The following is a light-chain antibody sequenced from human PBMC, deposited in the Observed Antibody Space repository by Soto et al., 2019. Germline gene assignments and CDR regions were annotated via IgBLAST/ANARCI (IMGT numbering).Light chain of an antibody. CDR2: EVT. J-gene: IGLJ1*01. CDR3: SSYTSSGTV. V-gene: IGLV2-14*01. Sequence: QSALTQPASVSGSPRQSITISCTGTSSDVGGYKYVSWYQQHAGEAPKLMIYEVTNRPSGVSNRFSGSKSGNTASLTISGLQAEDEADYYCSSYTSSGTVFGTATNITVL. CDR1: SSDVGGYKY.